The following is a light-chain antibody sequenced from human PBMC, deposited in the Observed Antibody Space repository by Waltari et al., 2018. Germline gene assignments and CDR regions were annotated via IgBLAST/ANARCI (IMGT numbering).Light chain of an antibody. CDR1: RLKLGGGHA. CDR3: QSYDSSLGGSRV. Sequence: SVLTQPPLVSGAPGPRGHNSRTGRRLKLGGGHALHLYQPLPGTAPKLPIYGNNNRPSGVPDRFSGSKSGTSASLGITGLQAEDEADYYCQSYDSSLGGSRVFGTGTKVTVL. J-gene: IGLJ1*01. V-gene: IGLV1-40*01. CDR2: GNN.